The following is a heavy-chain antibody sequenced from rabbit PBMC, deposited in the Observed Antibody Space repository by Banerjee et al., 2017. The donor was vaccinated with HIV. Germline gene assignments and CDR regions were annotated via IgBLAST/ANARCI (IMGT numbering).Heavy chain of an antibody. CDR3: ARGAGYADYGYGYNL. V-gene: IGHV1S45*01. CDR1: GFSFSSGYD. Sequence: QEQLVESGGGLVKPGASLTLTCTASGFSFSSGYDMCWVRQAPGKGLEWIACIYTGDGSTYYASWVNGRFTISKTSSTTVTLQMTSLTAADTATYFCARGAGYADYGYGYNLWGPGTLVTVS. D-gene: IGHD6-1*01. CDR2: IYTGDGST. J-gene: IGHJ4*01.